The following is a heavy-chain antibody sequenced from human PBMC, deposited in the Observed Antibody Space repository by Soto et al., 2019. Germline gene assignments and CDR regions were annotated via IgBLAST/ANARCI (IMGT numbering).Heavy chain of an antibody. J-gene: IGHJ3*02. CDR2: ISYDGSNK. V-gene: IGHV3-30*18. CDR3: AKDYNYGDAFDI. D-gene: IGHD1-1*01. CDR1: GFTFSSYG. Sequence: QVQLVESGGGVVQPGRSLRLSCAASGFTFSSYGMHWVRQAPGKGLEWVAVISYDGSNKYYADSVKGRFTISRDNSKNTLYLQMNSLRAEDTAVYYCAKDYNYGDAFDIWGQGTMSPSLQ.